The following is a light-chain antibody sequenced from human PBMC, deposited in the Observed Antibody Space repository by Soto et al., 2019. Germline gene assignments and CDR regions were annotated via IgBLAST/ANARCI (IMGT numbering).Light chain of an antibody. J-gene: IGKJ5*01. V-gene: IGKV3-11*01. CDR3: QQRSNWPIT. CDR2: DAS. CDR1: RSVSSY. Sequence: EIVLTQSPATLSLSPGGSATLSFRATRSVSSYLAWYQQKPGQAPRLLIYDASSRPTDIPARFSGSGSGTDFTLTISSLEPEDFALYYCQQRSNWPITFGQGTRLEI.